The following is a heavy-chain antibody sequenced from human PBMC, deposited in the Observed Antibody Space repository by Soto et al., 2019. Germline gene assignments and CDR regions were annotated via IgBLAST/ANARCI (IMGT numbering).Heavy chain of an antibody. CDR1: GFTFNSFG. CDR3: ARVRALDYYYGMDV. Sequence: LRLSCAVSGFTFNSFGMHWVRQAPGKGLEWVAVISHDGIKKYHADSVKGRFTISRDNSKNTLYLQMNSLRTEDTALYYCARVRALDYYYGMDVWGQGTTVTVSS. V-gene: IGHV3-30*03. J-gene: IGHJ6*02. CDR2: ISHDGIKK.